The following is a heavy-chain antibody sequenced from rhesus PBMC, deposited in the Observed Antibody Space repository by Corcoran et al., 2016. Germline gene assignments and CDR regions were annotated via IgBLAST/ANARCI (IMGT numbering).Heavy chain of an antibody. CDR3: AREGSGWYIDY. J-gene: IGHJ4*01. D-gene: IGHD6-31*01. V-gene: IGHV4-122*02. CDR1: GYSISSGYY. CDR2: ITYSGST. Sequence: QVQLQESGPGLVKPSETLSLPCAVSGYSISSGYYWSWIRQPPGKGLEWIGYITYSGSTSYNPSLKSRVTISRDTSKNQFSLKLSSVTAADTAVYYCAREGSGWYIDYWGQGVLVTVSS.